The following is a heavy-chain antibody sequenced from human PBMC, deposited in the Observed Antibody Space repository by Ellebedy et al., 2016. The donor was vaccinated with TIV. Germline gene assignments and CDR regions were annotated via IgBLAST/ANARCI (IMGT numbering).Heavy chain of an antibody. CDR1: GYTFTGYY. CDR3: ARETSGSYPHAFDI. D-gene: IGHD1-26*01. V-gene: IGHV1-69*13. CDR2: IIPIFGTA. J-gene: IGHJ3*02. Sequence: SVKVSXKASGYTFTGYYMHWVRQAPGQGLEWMGGIIPIFGTANYAQKFQGRVTITADESTSTAYMELSSLRSEDTAVYYCARETSGSYPHAFDIWGQGTMVTVSS.